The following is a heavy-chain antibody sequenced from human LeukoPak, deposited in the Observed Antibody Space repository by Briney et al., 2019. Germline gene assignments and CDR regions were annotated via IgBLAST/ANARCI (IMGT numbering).Heavy chain of an antibody. V-gene: IGHV4-34*01. Sequence: PSETLSLTCAVSGVPFSNCYWSWVRQSPTKGLEWIGEINHSGYTNYNPSLKSRVTISIDTSNNQFSLMLTSVTAADTAVYYCTRAVAGHPDWGQGTLVTVSP. CDR3: TRAVAGHPD. CDR2: INHSGYT. D-gene: IGHD6-19*01. CDR1: GVPFSNCY. J-gene: IGHJ4*02.